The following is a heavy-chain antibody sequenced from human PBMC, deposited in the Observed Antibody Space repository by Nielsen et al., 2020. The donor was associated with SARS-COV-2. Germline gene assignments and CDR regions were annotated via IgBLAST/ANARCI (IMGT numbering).Heavy chain of an antibody. D-gene: IGHD6-6*01. CDR3: VRQWISNIATPH. V-gene: IGHV4-39*07. J-gene: IGHJ4*02. Sequence: SETLSLTCSVSGGSITSTSYYCAWIRQSPGKGLEWIGSVYYTGSTYYNPSLKSRVTISIDTSKNQFSLKLSSVTAADTATYYCVRQWISNIATPHWGQGTLVTVSS. CDR1: GGSITSTSYY. CDR2: VYYTGST.